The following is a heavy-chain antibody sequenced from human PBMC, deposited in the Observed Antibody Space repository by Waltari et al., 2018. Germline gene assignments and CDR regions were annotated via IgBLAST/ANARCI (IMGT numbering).Heavy chain of an antibody. J-gene: IGHJ6*01. D-gene: IGHD6-19*01. Sequence: QVQLQQWGAGLLKPSETLSLTFAVYGGSFSGYSWSWIRPPPGTGREWIGEITHSGTTNYHPSPKSLVTISVDTAKDQFSLRLSSVTAADTAVYYCARDYWGSGWYGWDYYYGMDVWGQGTTVTVSS. CDR3: ARDYWGSGWYGWDYYYGMDV. CDR1: GGSFSGYS. V-gene: IGHV4-34*01. CDR2: ITHSGTT.